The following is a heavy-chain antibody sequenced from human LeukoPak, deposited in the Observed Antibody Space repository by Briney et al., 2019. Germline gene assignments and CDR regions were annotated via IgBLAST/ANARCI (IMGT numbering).Heavy chain of an antibody. Sequence: PSGTLSLTCAVSGGSISSNWWSWVRQPPGKGLEWIGEIYHSGTTNSNPSLKSRVTISVDTSKNQFSLKLSSVTAADTAVYYCARALGSGARYYYGMDVWGQGTTVTVSS. CDR2: IYHSGTT. D-gene: IGHD3-10*01. CDR1: GGSISSNW. V-gene: IGHV4-4*02. CDR3: ARALGSGARYYYGMDV. J-gene: IGHJ6*02.